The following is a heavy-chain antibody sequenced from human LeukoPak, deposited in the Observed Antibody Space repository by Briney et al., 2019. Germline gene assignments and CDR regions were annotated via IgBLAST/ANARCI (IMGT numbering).Heavy chain of an antibody. D-gene: IGHD2-21*02. CDR3: AKPYCGGDCYTGHLDY. CDR2: ISYDGSNR. V-gene: IGHV3-30*18. Sequence: PGGSLRLSCAASGFTFSSYGMHWVRQAPGKGLEWVAVISYDGSNRYYADSVKGRFIIARDNSQNTLYLQMNSLRAEDTDVYYCAKPYCGGDCYTGHLDYWGQGTLITVSS. J-gene: IGHJ4*02. CDR1: GFTFSSYG.